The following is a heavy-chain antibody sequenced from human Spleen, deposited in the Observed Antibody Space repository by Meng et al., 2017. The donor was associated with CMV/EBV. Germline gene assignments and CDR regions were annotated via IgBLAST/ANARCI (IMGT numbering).Heavy chain of an antibody. V-gene: IGHV1-18*01. J-gene: IGHJ4*02. CDR1: GYTFTSYG. CDR3: ARDIPTYCGGDCYGFFDY. D-gene: IGHD2-21*01. CDR2: ISPYNGNT. Sequence: ASVKVSCKASGYTFTSYGISWVRQAPGQGLEWMGWISPYNGNTNYAQKLQCRVTMTTDTSTSTAYMELRRLRSDDTSVYYCARDIPTYCGGDCYGFFDYWGQGTLVTVSS.